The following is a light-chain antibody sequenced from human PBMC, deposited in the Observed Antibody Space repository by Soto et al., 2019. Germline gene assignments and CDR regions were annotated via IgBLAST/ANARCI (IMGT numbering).Light chain of an antibody. J-gene: IGKJ4*01. CDR2: DAS. CDR1: QSVSSNH. V-gene: IGKV3D-20*02. Sequence: EIVLTQSPGTLSLSAGERATLSCRASQSVSSNHLAWYQQKLGQAPRLLIYDASSRATGIPDRFSGSGSGTDFTLTISRLEPEDFAVYYCQQRSNWPLTFGGGTKVDI. CDR3: QQRSNWPLT.